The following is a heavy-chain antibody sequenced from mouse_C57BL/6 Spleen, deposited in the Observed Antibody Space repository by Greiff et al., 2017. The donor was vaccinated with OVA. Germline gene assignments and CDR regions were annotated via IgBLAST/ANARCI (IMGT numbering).Heavy chain of an antibody. Sequence: QVQLQQPGAELVMPGASVKLSCKASGYTFTSSWMHWVQQRPGQGLEWIGDIDPVDSYTNYNQKFKGKSTLTVDKSSSTAYMQLISLTSEDSAVYYCARGPLRRGFDYWGQGTTLTVSS. CDR2: IDPVDSYT. J-gene: IGHJ2*01. V-gene: IGHV1-69*01. CDR1: GYTFTSSW. CDR3: ARGPLRRGFDY. D-gene: IGHD2-12*01.